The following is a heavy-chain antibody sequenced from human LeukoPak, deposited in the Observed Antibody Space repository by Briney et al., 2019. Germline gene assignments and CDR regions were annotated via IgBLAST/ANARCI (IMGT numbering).Heavy chain of an antibody. CDR1: GFTFGTYW. D-gene: IGHD3-16*01. CDR2: IKQDGSES. CDR3: ARLGEKADFDY. Sequence: PGGSLRLSCAASGFTFGTYWMSWVRQAPGKGLEWVANIKQDGSESYYVDSVKGRFTFSRDNARNSLFLQINSLRAEDTAVYYCARLGEKADFDYWGQGTLVTVSS. V-gene: IGHV3-7*01. J-gene: IGHJ4*02.